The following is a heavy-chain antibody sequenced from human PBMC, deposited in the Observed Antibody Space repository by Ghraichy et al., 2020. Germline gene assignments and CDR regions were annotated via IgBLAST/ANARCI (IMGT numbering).Heavy chain of an antibody. CDR3: ATSQLRYFDWLSRVEYVQH. D-gene: IGHD3-9*01. Sequence: SQTLSLTCAVYGGSFSGYYWSWIRQPPGKGLEWIGEINHSGSTNYNPSLKSRVTISVDTSKNQFSLKLSSVTAADTAVYYCATSQLRYFDWLSRVEYVQHWGQGTLVTVSS. J-gene: IGHJ1*01. CDR1: GGSFSGYY. CDR2: INHSGST. V-gene: IGHV4-34*01.